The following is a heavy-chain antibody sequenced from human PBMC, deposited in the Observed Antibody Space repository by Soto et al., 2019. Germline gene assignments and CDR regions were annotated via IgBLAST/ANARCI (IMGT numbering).Heavy chain of an antibody. J-gene: IGHJ6*02. CDR3: ARHLSQIVGALEDMGYYYGMDV. Sequence: PGESLKISCKGSGYSFTSYWIGWVRQMPGKGLEWMGIIYPGDSDTRYSPSFQGQVTISADKSISTAYLQWSSLKASDTAMYYCARHLSQIVGALEDMGYYYGMDVWGQGTTVTVSS. V-gene: IGHV5-51*01. CDR1: GYSFTSYW. CDR2: IYPGDSDT. D-gene: IGHD1-26*01.